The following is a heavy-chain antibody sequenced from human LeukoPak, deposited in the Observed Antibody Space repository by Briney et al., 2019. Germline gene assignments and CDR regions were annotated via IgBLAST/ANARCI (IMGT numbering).Heavy chain of an antibody. CDR1: GYTFTSYY. V-gene: IGHV1-46*01. D-gene: IGHD2-21*02. CDR3: ARVNCGGDCSPDGAEYFQH. CDR2: INPSGGST. Sequence: GASVKVPCKASGYTFTSYYMHWVRQAPGQGLEWMGIINPSGGSTSYAQKFQGRVTMTRDTSTSTVYMELSSLRSEDTAVYYCARVNCGGDCSPDGAEYFQHWGQGTLVTVSS. J-gene: IGHJ1*01.